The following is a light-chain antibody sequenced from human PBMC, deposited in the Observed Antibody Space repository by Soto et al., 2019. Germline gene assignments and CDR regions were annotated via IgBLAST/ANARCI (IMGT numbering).Light chain of an antibody. CDR1: QRVYSN. CDR2: GAS. V-gene: IGKV3-15*01. J-gene: IGKJ1*01. Sequence: EILMTQSPDTLSVSPGESATLSCRASQRVYSNLAWYQQRPGQAPRLLIYGASTRATGVPARFSGRGSGTEFTLTISSLQSEDFAVYYCQQYTNWPPWTFGQGTKVDI. CDR3: QQYTNWPPWT.